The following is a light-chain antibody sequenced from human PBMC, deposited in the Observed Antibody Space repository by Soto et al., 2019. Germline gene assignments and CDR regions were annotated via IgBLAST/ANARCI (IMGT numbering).Light chain of an antibody. CDR3: QQYNDWPPEVT. J-gene: IGKJ3*01. CDR2: GAS. Sequence: EIVMTQSPATLSVSPGERATLSCRASQSISSNLAWYQQKPGQAPSLLIYGASTRATGIPARFSGSGSGTDFSLTISSLQSEDFAVYYCQQYNDWPPEVTFCPGTKVDIK. V-gene: IGKV3-15*01. CDR1: QSISSN.